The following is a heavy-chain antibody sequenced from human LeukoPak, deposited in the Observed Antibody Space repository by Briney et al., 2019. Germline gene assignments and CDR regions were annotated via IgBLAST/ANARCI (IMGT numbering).Heavy chain of an antibody. D-gene: IGHD3-10*01. J-gene: IGHJ4*02. CDR2: IYPGDSDT. CDR1: GYSFTSYW. Sequence: GESLKISCKGSGYSFTSYWIGWVRQMPGKGLEWMGIIYPGDSDTRYSPSFQGQVTISADKSISTAYLQWSSLKASDTAMYYCARDGSFIQSGEFDFDYWGQGTLVTVSS. V-gene: IGHV5-51*01. CDR3: ARDGSFIQSGEFDFDY.